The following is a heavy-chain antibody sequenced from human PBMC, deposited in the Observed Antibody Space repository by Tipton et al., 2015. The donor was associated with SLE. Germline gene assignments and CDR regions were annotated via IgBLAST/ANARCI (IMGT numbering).Heavy chain of an antibody. CDR1: GGSISSSSYY. V-gene: IGHV4-39*07. Sequence: TLSLTCTVSGGSISSSSYYWGWIRQPPGKGLEWIGSIYYSGSTYYSPSLKSRVTISLDTSKNQFSLKLSSVTAADTAVYYCARVPFYYYYYMDVWGKGTTVTVSS. CDR3: ARVPFYYYYYMDV. J-gene: IGHJ6*03. CDR2: IYYSGST.